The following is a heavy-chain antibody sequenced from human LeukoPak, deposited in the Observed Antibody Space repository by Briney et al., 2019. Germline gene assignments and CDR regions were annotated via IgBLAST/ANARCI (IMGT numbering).Heavy chain of an antibody. CDR2: IDPSGGST. J-gene: IGHJ5*02. CDR1: GDTFTSYY. V-gene: IGHV1-46*01. Sequence: ASVKVSCKASGDTFTSYYLHWVRQAPGQGLEWMGIIDPSGGSTNYAQKFQGRVTMTRDTSTSTVYMELSSLRSDDTAVYYCARGPPTSSNWFDPWGQGTLVTVSS. CDR3: ARGPPTSSNWFDP.